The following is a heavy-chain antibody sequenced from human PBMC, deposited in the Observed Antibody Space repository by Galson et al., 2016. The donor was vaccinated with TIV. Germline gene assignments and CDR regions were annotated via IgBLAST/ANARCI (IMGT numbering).Heavy chain of an antibody. J-gene: IGHJ4*02. CDR2: IIPIFHSA. D-gene: IGHD3-10*01. V-gene: IGHV1-69*13. CDR1: GGTFSDYG. Sequence: SVKVSCKASGGTFSDYGISWVRQAPGQGLEWMGRIIPIFHSAKSAHKLQDRVTITADESMSTVYMELSSLRSEDTAVYYCATLGGYFGSGSYKTDFWGQGTLVTVSS. CDR3: ATLGGYFGSGSYKTDF.